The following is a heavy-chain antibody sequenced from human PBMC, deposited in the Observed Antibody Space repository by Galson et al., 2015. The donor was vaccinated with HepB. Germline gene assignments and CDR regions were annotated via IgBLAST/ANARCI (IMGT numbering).Heavy chain of an antibody. CDR2: ISSSSSTI. CDR3: ARGGYSGI. V-gene: IGHV3-48*01. D-gene: IGHD3-10*01. CDR1: GFTFSSYS. Sequence: SLRLSCAASGFTFSSYSMNWVRQAPGKGLEWVSYISSSSSTIYYADSVKGRFTISRDNAKNSLYLQMNSLRAEDTAVYYCARGGYSGIWGQGTMVTVSS. J-gene: IGHJ3*02.